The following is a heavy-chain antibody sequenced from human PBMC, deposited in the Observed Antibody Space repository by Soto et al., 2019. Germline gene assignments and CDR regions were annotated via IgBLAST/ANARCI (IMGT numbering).Heavy chain of an antibody. CDR3: AKMTTALGYYYHAMDV. D-gene: IGHD5-18*01. J-gene: IGHJ6*02. CDR1: GYTFSRYG. Sequence: QVQLVESGGVVVQPGGSLRLSCAASGYTFSRYGMHWVRQAPGKGLEWVTFIAYDGSNEYYADSVKGRFTIARDNSKNTLYLQMNSLRAEDTAVYYCAKMTTALGYYYHAMDVWGQGTTGSVSS. V-gene: IGHV3-30*18. CDR2: IAYDGSNE.